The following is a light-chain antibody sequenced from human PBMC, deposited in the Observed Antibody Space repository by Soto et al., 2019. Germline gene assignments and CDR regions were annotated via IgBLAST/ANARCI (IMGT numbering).Light chain of an antibody. CDR3: STYTSRSTLS. CDR2: EVS. V-gene: IGLV2-14*01. CDR1: GSDVGGYNC. J-gene: IGLJ1*01. Sequence: QSALTQPASVSGSPGQSITISCTGTGSDVGGYNCVSWYQQHPGKAPKLMIYEVSHRPSGVSNRFSGSKSGNTASLTISGLQAEDEADYYCSTYTSRSTLSFGTGTKLTVL.